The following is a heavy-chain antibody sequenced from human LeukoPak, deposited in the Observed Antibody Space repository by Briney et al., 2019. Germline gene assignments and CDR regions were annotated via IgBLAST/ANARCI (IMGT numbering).Heavy chain of an antibody. CDR1: GGSFSGYY. D-gene: IGHD3-10*01. CDR2: INHSGST. J-gene: IGHJ4*02. CDR3: ARGRRYYYGSGSYFRFDY. V-gene: IGHV4-34*01. Sequence: ASETLSLTCAVYGGSFSGYYWSWIRQPPGKGLEWIGEINHSGSTNYNPSLKSRVTISVDTSKNQFSLKLSSVTAADTAVYYCARGRRYYYGSGSYFRFDYWGQGTLVTVSS.